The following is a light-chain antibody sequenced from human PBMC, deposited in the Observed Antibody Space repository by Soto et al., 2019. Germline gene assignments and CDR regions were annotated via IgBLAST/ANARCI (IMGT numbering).Light chain of an antibody. J-gene: IGLJ2*01. CDR3: SSYTSSSTRV. Sequence: QSALTQPASLSGSPGPSITISCTGTSSDVGGYNYVSWYQQHPGKAPKLMIYDVSNRPSGVSNRFSGSKSGNTASLTISGLQAEDEADYYCSSYTSSSTRVFGGGTKLTVL. CDR1: SSDVGGYNY. V-gene: IGLV2-14*01. CDR2: DVS.